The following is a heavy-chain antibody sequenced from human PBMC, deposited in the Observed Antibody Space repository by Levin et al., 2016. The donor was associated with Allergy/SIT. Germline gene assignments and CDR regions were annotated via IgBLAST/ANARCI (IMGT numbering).Heavy chain of an antibody. V-gene: IGHV1-46*01. CDR3: AREPNERYYFDY. J-gene: IGHJ4*02. Sequence: ASVKVSCKASGYTFTSYYLHWMRQAPGQGLDWVGIVRPSGGNTEYAQKFQGRVTMTVDTSTSTVYMELTSLSSEDTAVFYCAREPNERYYFDYWGQGTLVTVSS. CDR2: VRPSGGNT. CDR1: GYTFTSYY.